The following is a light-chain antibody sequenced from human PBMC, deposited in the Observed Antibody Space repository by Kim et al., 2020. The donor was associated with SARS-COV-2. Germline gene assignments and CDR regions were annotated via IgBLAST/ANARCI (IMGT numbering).Light chain of an antibody. J-gene: IGLJ1*01. CDR1: YKY. Sequence: YKYVSWYQQHPGKAPKLMIYDVSKRPSGVPDRFSGSKSGNTASLTISGLQAEDEADYYCCSYAGSYTYVFATGTKVTVL. CDR2: DVS. CDR3: CSYAGSYTYV. V-gene: IGLV2-11*01.